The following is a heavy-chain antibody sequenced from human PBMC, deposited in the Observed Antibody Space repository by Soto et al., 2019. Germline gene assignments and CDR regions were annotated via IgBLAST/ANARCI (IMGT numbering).Heavy chain of an antibody. CDR3: ARDSRQGHPVYYGMEV. V-gene: IGHV3-11*06. Sequence: GRSHILSCAASGFTFREYYMIWIRQAPGQGLEWVSYISISGDYPHYADAVKGRFTVSRDNAEKSLYLQMNSLTAEDTDVYYCARDSRQGHPVYYGMEVWGQGTTVTVSS. J-gene: IGHJ6*02. CDR2: ISISGDY. CDR1: GFTFREYY.